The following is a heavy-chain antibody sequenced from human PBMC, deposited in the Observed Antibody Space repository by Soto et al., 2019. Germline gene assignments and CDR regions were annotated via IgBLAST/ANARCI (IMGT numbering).Heavy chain of an antibody. CDR3: ARDGLLYYYDSSGYLDY. D-gene: IGHD3-22*01. CDR2: IWYDGSNK. J-gene: IGHJ4*02. V-gene: IGHV3-33*01. CDR1: GFTFSSYG. Sequence: GGSLRLSCAASGFTFSSYGMHWVRQAPGKGLEWVAVIWYDGSNKYYADSVKGRFTISRDNSKNTLYLQMNSLRAEDTAVYYCARDGLLYYYDSSGYLDYWGQGTLVTVSS.